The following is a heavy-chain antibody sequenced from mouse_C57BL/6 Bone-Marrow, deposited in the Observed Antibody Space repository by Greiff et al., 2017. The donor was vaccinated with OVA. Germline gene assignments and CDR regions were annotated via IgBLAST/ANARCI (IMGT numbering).Heavy chain of an antibody. CDR1: GYTFTSYG. V-gene: IGHV1-81*01. D-gene: IGHD2-10*01. CDR2: IYPRSGNT. Sequence: VQRVESGAELARPGASVKLSCKASGYTFTSYGISWVKQRTGQGLEWIGEIYPRSGNTYYNEKFKGKATLTADKSSSTAYMELRSLTSEDSAVYFCATLPYWYFDVWGTGTTVTVSS. CDR3: ATLPYWYFDV. J-gene: IGHJ1*03.